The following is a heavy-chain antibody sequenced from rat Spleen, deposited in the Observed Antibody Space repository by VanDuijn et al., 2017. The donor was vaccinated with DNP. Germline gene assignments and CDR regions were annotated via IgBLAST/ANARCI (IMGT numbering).Heavy chain of an antibody. CDR1: GFTFSKYD. Sequence: EVQLVESGGGLVQPGRSLKLSCAASGFTFSKYDMAWVRQAPTKGLEWVASISPSAGSTSYRDSVKGRFTISRENAKSSLSLQMDSLRSEDTATYYCATRNSGYGGYFDYWGQGVMVTVSS. J-gene: IGHJ2*01. V-gene: IGHV5-25*01. CDR3: ATRNSGYGGYFDY. CDR2: ISPSAGST. D-gene: IGHD4-3*01.